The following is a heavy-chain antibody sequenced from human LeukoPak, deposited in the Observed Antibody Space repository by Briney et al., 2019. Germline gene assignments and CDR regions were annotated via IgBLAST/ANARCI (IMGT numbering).Heavy chain of an antibody. J-gene: IGHJ4*02. V-gene: IGHV4-39*01. CDR1: GGSISSSSYY. CDR3: ARLTYYYDSSGYGDY. Sequence: PSETLSLACTVSGGSISSSSYYWGWIRLPPGKGLEWIGSIYYSGSTYYNPSLKSRVTISVDTSKNQFSLKLSSVTAADTAVYYCARLTYYYDSSGYGDYWGQGTLVTVSS. CDR2: IYYSGST. D-gene: IGHD3-22*01.